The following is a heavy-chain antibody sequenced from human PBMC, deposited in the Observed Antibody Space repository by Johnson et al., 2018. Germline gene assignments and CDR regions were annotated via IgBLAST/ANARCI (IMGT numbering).Heavy chain of an antibody. CDR3: ARHKGDNWNDQRDYYYGMDV. Sequence: EVQLVESGAEVKKPGESLKISCKGSGYSFSSFWIGWVRQMPGKGLEWMGIIYPGDSDTRYSPSFKGQVTISADTSKSTAYLHWSSLKASDTAMYYCARHKGDNWNDQRDYYYGMDVRGQGATVTVS. CDR1: GYSFSSFW. CDR2: IYPGDSDT. D-gene: IGHD1-1*01. J-gene: IGHJ6*02. V-gene: IGHV5-51*01.